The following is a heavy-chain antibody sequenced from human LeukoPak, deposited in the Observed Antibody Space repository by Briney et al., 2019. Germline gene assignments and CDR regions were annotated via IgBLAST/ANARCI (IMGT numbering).Heavy chain of an antibody. J-gene: IGHJ4*02. CDR2: INTVASYI. D-gene: IGHD3-22*01. CDR1: GFTFTSYS. Sequence: GGALRLSCADSGFTFTSYSFNWVRQAPGKGLEWVSSINTVASYIYYADSVKGRFTISRDDADNSLYLQMNSLRAEDTAVYFCVRLRRNSDRSGFYYYYDNWGQGTLVTVSS. CDR3: VRLRRNSDRSGFYYYYDN. V-gene: IGHV3-21*01.